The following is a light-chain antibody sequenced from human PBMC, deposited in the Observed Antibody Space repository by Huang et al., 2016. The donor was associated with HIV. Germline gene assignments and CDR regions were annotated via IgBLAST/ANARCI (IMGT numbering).Light chain of an antibody. CDR1: QSVSGY. J-gene: IGKJ5*01. V-gene: IGKV3-11*01. Sequence: DIVLTQSPATLSLSPGERAPLSCGASQSVSGYLAWFHQKPGQAPRLLSYDASNRATGIQARFSGSGSGTDFTLTISSLEPEDFAVYYCQQRSNWPITFGQGTRLEMK. CDR2: DAS. CDR3: QQRSNWPIT.